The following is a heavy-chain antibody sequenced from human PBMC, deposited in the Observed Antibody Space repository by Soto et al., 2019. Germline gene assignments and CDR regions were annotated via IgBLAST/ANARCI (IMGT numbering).Heavy chain of an antibody. CDR1: GYNFTSYD. CDR3: ARGGPGQYSYYYMDV. D-gene: IGHD3-10*01. V-gene: IGHV1-8*01. CDR2: MNPKSGNA. Sequence: QVHLVQSGAEVKKPGASVKVSCKASGYNFTSYDINWVRQAAGQGLEWMGWMNPKSGNAGSSQTFQGRVTMTRNTSLSTAYMELSSLQSDDTAVYYCARGGPGQYSYYYMDVWGDGTTVTVSS. J-gene: IGHJ6*03.